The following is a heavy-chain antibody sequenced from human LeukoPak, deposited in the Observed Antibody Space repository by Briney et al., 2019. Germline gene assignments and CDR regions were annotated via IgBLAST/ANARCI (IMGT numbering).Heavy chain of an antibody. CDR1: GGSVSSGAYY. V-gene: IGHV4-61*08. J-gene: IGHJ3*02. CDR2: IYYSGST. Sequence: SETLSLTCTVSGGSVSSGAYYWSWIRQPPGKGLEWIGYIYYSGSTNCNPSLKSRVTISVDTSKNQFSLKLSSVTAADTAVYYCARDRTTDDAFDIWGQGTMVTVSS. CDR3: ARDRTTDDAFDI. D-gene: IGHD1-1*01.